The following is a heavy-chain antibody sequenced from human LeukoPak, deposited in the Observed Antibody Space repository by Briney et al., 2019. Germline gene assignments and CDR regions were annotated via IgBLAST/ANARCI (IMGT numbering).Heavy chain of an antibody. V-gene: IGHV3-7*01. CDR3: ARDHPVFRSSSSVTFFDY. CDR1: GFTFSSYW. D-gene: IGHD6-6*01. CDR2: IKQDGSEK. Sequence: QPGGSLRLSCAASGFTFSSYWMSWVRQAPGKGLEWVANIKQDGSEKYYVDSVKGRFTISRDNAKNSLYLQMNSLRAEDTAVYYCARDHPVFRSSSSVTFFDYWGQGTLVTVSS. J-gene: IGHJ4*02.